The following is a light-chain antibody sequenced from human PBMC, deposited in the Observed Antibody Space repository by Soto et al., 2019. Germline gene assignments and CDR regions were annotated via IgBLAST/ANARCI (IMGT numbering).Light chain of an antibody. CDR1: QSISSR. CDR2: VAS. Sequence: DIQMTQSPSTLSASVGDRVTITCRASQSISSRLAWYQQKPGKAPNLLIYVASSLQSEVPSRFSGSGSGTDFTLTITSLQPEDFATYYCQQSYGTPITFGQGTRLEIK. V-gene: IGKV1-39*01. CDR3: QQSYGTPIT. J-gene: IGKJ5*01.